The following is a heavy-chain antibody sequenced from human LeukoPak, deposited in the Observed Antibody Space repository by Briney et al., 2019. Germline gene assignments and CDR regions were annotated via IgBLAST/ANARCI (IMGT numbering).Heavy chain of an antibody. J-gene: IGHJ4*02. V-gene: IGHV3-53*01. CDR2: IFSGGTT. CDR3: AKVRGATDY. Sequence: GGSLRLSCAASGFTVSSNYMSWVRQAPGRGLEWVSLIFSGGTTYYADSVKGRFTISRDNSKNTLYLQMNSLRAEDTAVYYCAKVRGATDYWGQGTLVTVSS. CDR1: GFTVSSNY. D-gene: IGHD1-26*01.